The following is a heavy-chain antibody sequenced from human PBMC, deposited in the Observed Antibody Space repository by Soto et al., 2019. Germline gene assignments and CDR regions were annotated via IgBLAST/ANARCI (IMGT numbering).Heavy chain of an antibody. Sequence: QVHLQQWGAGLLKPSETLSLTCAVYGASLSDNYCNWLRQPPGKGLEWIGEINHSVNTNYNPSLRSRVTISIDTSKNQLSLHLRSVSAADTAVYYCARGRGAFDAWGQGTPVTVSS. J-gene: IGHJ5*02. CDR3: ARGRGAFDA. CDR2: INHSVNT. CDR1: GASLSDNY. V-gene: IGHV4-34*01.